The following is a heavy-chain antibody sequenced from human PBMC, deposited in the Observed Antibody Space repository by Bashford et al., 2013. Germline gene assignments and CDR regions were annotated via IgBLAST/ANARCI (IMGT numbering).Heavy chain of an antibody. CDR3: ARHPAWDF. V-gene: IGHV5-51*01. Sequence: GESLKISCKASGNTFSDYWIAWVRQMPGKGLEWMGIIYYGDSDTRYSPSFQGQVTISVDKSISTAYLQWNSLKASDTAIYYCARHPAWDFWGQGTLVTVSS. CDR2: IYYGDSDT. CDR1: GNTFSDYW. J-gene: IGHJ4*02.